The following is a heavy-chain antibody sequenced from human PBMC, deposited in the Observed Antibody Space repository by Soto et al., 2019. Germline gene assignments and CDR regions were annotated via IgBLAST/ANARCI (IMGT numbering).Heavy chain of an antibody. CDR3: ARLYYGSGVYYYYGMDV. D-gene: IGHD3-10*01. V-gene: IGHV5-51*01. Sequence: PGESLKISCKGSGYSFTSYWIGWVRQMPGKGLEWMGIIYPGDSDTRYSPSFQGQVTISADKSISTAYLQWSSLKASDTAMYYCARLYYGSGVYYYYGMDVWGQGTTVTVSS. CDR1: GYSFTSYW. CDR2: IYPGDSDT. J-gene: IGHJ6*02.